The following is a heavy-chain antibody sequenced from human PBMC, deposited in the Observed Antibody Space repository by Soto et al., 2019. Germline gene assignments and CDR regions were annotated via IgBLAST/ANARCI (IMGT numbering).Heavy chain of an antibody. CDR2: ISSSSSFI. J-gene: IGHJ4*02. V-gene: IGHV3-21*01. CDR3: ARVMGDYGDYEFSFDY. D-gene: IGHD4-17*01. CDR1: GFIFSAYS. Sequence: GSLRLSCAASGFIFSAYSMTWVRQAPGKGLEWVSFISSSSSFISYADSLKGRFTISRDNAKNSLYLQMNSLRAEDTAVYYCARVMGDYGDYEFSFDYWGQGTLVTVSS.